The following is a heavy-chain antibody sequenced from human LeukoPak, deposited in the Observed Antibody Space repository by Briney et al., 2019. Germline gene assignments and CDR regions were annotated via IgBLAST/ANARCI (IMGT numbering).Heavy chain of an antibody. CDR3: TTDTHSGSYPGGFDY. J-gene: IGHJ4*02. V-gene: IGHV3-15*01. Sequence: GGSLRLSCAASGFTVSSNYMSWVRQAPGEGLEWVGRIKSKTNEGTTDYAAPVTGRFTISRDESRNTVYLQMDSLTTEDTAVYYCTTDTHSGSYPGGFDYWGQGTLVTVSS. CDR1: GFTVSSNY. D-gene: IGHD1-26*01. CDR2: IKSKTNEGTT.